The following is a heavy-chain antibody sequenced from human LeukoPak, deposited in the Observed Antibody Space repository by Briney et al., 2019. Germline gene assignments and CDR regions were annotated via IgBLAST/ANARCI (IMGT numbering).Heavy chain of an antibody. CDR1: GGSISSGGYS. CDR2: IYHSGST. D-gene: IGHD3-22*01. J-gene: IGHJ3*02. Sequence: PSETLSLTCAVSGGSISSGGYSWSWIRQPPGKGLEWIGYIYHSGSTYYNPSLKSRVTISVDRSKNQFSLKLSSVTAADTAAYYCARGWGIDYDSSGPDAFDIWGQGTMVTVSS. CDR3: ARGWGIDYDSSGPDAFDI. V-gene: IGHV4-30-2*01.